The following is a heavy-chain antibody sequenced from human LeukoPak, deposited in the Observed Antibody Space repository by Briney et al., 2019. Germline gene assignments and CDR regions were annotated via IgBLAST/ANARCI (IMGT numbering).Heavy chain of an antibody. V-gene: IGHV1-18*01. CDR1: GYTFTSYG. CDR3: ARVCYYDSSGYSRDSNWFDP. CDR2: ISAYNGNT. D-gene: IGHD3-22*01. Sequence: ASXKVSCKASGYTFTSYGISWVRQAPGQGLEWMGWISAYNGNTNYAQKLQGRVTMTTDTSTSTAYMELRSLRSDDTAVYYCARVCYYDSSGYSRDSNWFDPWGQGTLVTVSS. J-gene: IGHJ5*02.